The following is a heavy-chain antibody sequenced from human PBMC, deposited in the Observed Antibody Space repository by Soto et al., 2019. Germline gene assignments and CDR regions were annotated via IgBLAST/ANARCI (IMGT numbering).Heavy chain of an antibody. CDR2: IYTSGST. CDR1: GVYISSYY. CDR3: ARVGRALGYCSSTSCRPSYYYGMDV. Sequence: LETLCLTCTFAGVYISSYYLSLIRQTDGKGLEWIGRIYTSGSTNYNPSLRSRVTMSVDTSKNQFSLKLSSVTAADTAVYYCARVGRALGYCSSTSCRPSYYYGMDVWGQGTTVTVSS. V-gene: IGHV4-4*07. J-gene: IGHJ6*02. D-gene: IGHD2-2*01.